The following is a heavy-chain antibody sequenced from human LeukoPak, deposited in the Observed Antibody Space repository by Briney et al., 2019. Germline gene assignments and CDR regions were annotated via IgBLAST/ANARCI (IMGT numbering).Heavy chain of an antibody. J-gene: IGHJ4*02. CDR3: AGNYYGSGSYYSEDRY. V-gene: IGHV4-38-2*02. CDR2: IYRDGDA. Sequence: SETLSLTCNVSYYSISRGHYWGWIRQPPGKGLEWIGSIYRDGDATYNPSLKSRVTTSVDTSKNQFSLKLSSVTAADTAVYYCAGNYYGSGSYYSEDRYWGQGTLVTVSS. CDR1: YYSISRGHY. D-gene: IGHD3-10*01.